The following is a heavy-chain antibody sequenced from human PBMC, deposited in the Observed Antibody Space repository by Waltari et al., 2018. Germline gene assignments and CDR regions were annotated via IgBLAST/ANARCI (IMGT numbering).Heavy chain of an antibody. V-gene: IGHV1-2*06. CDR3: ARWGVRVAFDI. D-gene: IGHD3-10*01. CDR1: GYTFTGYY. J-gene: IGHJ3*02. CDR2: SNPNSGGT. Sequence: QVQLVQSGAEVKKPGASVKVSCKASGYTFTGYYMHWGRQAPGQGLEWIGRSNPNSGGTNESLNFQGGVTKTRETFIRTAYMGQSRLRSDETAVYYCARWGVRVAFDIWGQGTMVTGSS.